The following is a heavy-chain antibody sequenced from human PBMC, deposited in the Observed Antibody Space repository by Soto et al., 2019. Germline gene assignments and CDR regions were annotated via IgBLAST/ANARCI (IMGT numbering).Heavy chain of an antibody. D-gene: IGHD3-16*01. J-gene: IGHJ4*02. CDR3: ARHFYDYLDY. CDR2: IYPGDSDT. Sequence: GESLKISCKASGYSFTNYWIGWVRQVPGKGLEWVGIIYPGDSDTRYSPSFQGQVTISVDKSINTAYLQWSSLKASDTAMYYCARHFYDYLDYWGQGTLVTVSS. CDR1: GYSFTNYW. V-gene: IGHV5-51*01.